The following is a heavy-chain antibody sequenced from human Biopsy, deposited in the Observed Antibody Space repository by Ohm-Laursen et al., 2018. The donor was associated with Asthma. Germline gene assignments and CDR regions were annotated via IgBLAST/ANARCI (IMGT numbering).Heavy chain of an antibody. CDR3: VRDGTDDAFDI. V-gene: IGHV3-30*03. D-gene: IGHD1-1*01. J-gene: IGHJ3*02. Sequence: SLRLSCSASGLTFRNYGLHWVRQAPGKGLEWVGVISKDASTQDYADSVKGRFTMARDNSKNTLDLQMNSLREEDTAAYYCVRDGTDDAFDIWGQGTVVSVSS. CDR2: ISKDASTQ. CDR1: GLTFRNYG.